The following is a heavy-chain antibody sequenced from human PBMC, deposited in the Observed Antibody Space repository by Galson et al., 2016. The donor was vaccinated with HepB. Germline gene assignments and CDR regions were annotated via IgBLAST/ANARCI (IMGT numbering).Heavy chain of an antibody. Sequence: QSGAEVKKPGESLKIARKGSGYTFTNYWIAWVRQKSGKGLEWMGLVYPADSETTYSPSFQGQVTISVDRSTSIAYLQWSSLKASDTAMYYCAKLARGDLDIWGQGTMVTVSS. V-gene: IGHV5-51*01. D-gene: IGHD5-24*01. J-gene: IGHJ3*02. CDR2: VYPADSET. CDR3: AKLARGDLDI. CDR1: GYTFTNYW.